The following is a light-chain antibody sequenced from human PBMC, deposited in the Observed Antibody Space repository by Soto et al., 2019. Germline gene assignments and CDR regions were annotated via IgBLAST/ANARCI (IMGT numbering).Light chain of an antibody. CDR1: QSVSSN. J-gene: IGKJ1*01. V-gene: IGKV3-15*01. CDR2: GAS. CDR3: QQYNNWTSWT. Sequence: EIVMTQSPATLSVSPGERATLSCRASQSVSSNLAWYQQKPGQAPRLLIYGASTRATGSPARFSGSGSGTEFNLTISSLQSEDFAVYYCQQYNNWTSWTFGQGTKVEIK.